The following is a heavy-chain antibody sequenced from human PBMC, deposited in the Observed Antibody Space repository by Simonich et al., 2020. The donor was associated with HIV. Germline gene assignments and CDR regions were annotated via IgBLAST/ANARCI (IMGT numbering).Heavy chain of an antibody. J-gene: IGHJ3*01. D-gene: IGHD3-10*01. V-gene: IGHV4-34*02. Sequence: QVQLQQWGAGLLKPSETLSLTCAVYGGSFSGHSWTWIRQPPGKGLEWIWELNHSGNYHYNPSLKSRVTLSVDTSKNQFSLKLNSVTAADTAVYYCARHFWVGESWGAFDFWGQGTMVTVTS. CDR3: ARHFWVGESWGAFDF. CDR1: GGSFSGHS. CDR2: LNHSGNY.